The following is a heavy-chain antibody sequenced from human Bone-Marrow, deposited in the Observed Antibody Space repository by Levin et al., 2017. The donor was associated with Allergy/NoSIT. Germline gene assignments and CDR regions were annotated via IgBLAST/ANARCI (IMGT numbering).Heavy chain of an antibody. V-gene: IGHV1-3*04. CDR1: GYTFTRHP. J-gene: IGHJ3*02. CDR3: AREDVDGFDI. CDR2: LNTGKGNT. Sequence: ASVKVSCKTSGYTFTRHPMHWVRQAPGQRLEWMGWLNTGKGNTQYSQKFQGRVTFTRDTSASTSYMELSSLRSEDTAVYYCAREDVDGFDIWGQGTLVSVSS.